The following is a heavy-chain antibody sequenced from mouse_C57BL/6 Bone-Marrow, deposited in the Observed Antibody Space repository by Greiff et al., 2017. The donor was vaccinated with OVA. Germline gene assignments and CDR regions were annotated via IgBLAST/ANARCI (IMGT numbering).Heavy chain of an antibody. J-gene: IGHJ4*01. Sequence: EVQRVEPGGGLVKPGGSLKLSCAASGFTFSSYTMSWVRQTPEKRLEWVATISGGGGNPYYPDSVKGRFTITRDKAESTLYLQMSSLTSEDAAVYYCARLHHLYSSSAMDYWGQGTSVTVSS. CDR2: ISGGGGNP. D-gene: IGHD1-1*01. CDR3: ARLHHLYSSSAMDY. V-gene: IGHV5-9*04. CDR1: GFTFSSYT.